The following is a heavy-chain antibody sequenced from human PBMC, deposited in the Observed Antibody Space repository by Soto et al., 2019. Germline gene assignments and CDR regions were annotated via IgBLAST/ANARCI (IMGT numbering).Heavy chain of an antibody. V-gene: IGHV1-69*12. J-gene: IGHJ3*02. CDR2: IIPIFGTA. Sequence: QVQLVQSGAEVKKPGSSVKVSCKASGGTFSSYAISWVRHAPGQGLEWMGGIIPIFGTANYAQKFQGRVTITADESTSTAYMDLSSLRSEDTVVYYFAYRTSAFDIWGQGTIVTVSS. CDR1: GGTFSSYA. CDR3: AYRTSAFDI.